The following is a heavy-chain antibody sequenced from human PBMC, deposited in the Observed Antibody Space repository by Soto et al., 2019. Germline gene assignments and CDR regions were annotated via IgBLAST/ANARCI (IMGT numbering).Heavy chain of an antibody. CDR2: IDWDDDK. J-gene: IGHJ4*02. CDR3: ARIRGSGWTFDY. D-gene: IGHD6-19*01. CDR1: GFSLSTSGMR. Sequence: SGPTLVNPTQTLTLTCTFSGFSLSTSGMRVSWIRQPPGKALAWIARIDWDDDKFYSTSLKTRLTISKDTSKNQVVLTMTNMDPVDTATYYCARIRGSGWTFDYWGQGTPVTVSS. V-gene: IGHV2-70*04.